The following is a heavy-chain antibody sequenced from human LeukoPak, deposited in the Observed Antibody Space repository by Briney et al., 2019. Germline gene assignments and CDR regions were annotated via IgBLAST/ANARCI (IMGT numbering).Heavy chain of an antibody. CDR3: ARDNGDYVDY. J-gene: IGHJ4*02. CDR2: IYYSGST. Sequence: SEILSLTCTVSGGSISSHYWSWIRQPPGKGLEWIGYIYYSGSTNYNPSLKSRVTISVDTSKNQFSLKLSSVTAADTAVYYCARDNGDYVDYWGQGTLVTVSS. D-gene: IGHD4-17*01. CDR1: GGSISSHY. V-gene: IGHV4-59*11.